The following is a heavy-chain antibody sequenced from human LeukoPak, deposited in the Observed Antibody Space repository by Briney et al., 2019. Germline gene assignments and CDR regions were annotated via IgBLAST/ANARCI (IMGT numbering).Heavy chain of an antibody. Sequence: GASVKVSCKASGGTFSSYAISWVRQPPGQGLEWMGRIIPIFGIANYAQKFQGRVTITADKSTSTAYMELSSLRSEDTAVYYCARDGTMVRGVITPFDYWGQGTLVTVSS. J-gene: IGHJ4*02. D-gene: IGHD3-10*01. CDR1: GGTFSSYA. CDR3: ARDGTMVRGVITPFDY. V-gene: IGHV1-69*04. CDR2: IIPIFGIA.